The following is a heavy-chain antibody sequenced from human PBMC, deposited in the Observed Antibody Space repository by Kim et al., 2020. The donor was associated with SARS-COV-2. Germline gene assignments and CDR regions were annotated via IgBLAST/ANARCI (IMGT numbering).Heavy chain of an antibody. CDR1: GGSISSYY. D-gene: IGHD6-13*01. CDR3: ARDFAGTGTNWFDT. V-gene: IGHV4-59*01. Sequence: SETLSLTCTVSGGSISSYYWSWIRQPPGKGLEWIGYIYYSGSTNYNPSLKSRVTISVDTSKNQFSLKLSSVTAADTAVYYCARDFAGTGTNWFDTWGQGTLVTVSS. CDR2: IYYSGST. J-gene: IGHJ5*02.